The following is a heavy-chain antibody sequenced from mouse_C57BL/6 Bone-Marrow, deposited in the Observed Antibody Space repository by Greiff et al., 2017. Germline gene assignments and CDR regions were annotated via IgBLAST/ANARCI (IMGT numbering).Heavy chain of an antibody. V-gene: IGHV5-6*02. D-gene: IGHD2-1*01. CDR2: ISSGGSYT. CDR3: ARRVTTEAWFAY. CDR1: GFTFSSYG. J-gene: IGHJ3*01. Sequence: EVKLVESGGDLVKPGGSLKLSCAASGFTFSSYGMSWVRQTPDKRLEWVATISSGGSYTYYPDSVKGRFTISRDNAKNTLYLQMSSLKSEDTAMYYCARRVTTEAWFAYWGQGTLVTVSA.